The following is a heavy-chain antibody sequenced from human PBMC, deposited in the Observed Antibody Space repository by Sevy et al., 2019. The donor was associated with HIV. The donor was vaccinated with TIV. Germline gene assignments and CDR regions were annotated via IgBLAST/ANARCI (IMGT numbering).Heavy chain of an antibody. J-gene: IGHJ6*02. D-gene: IGHD3-22*01. CDR1: GFTFSSYS. V-gene: IGHV3-48*01. Sequence: GGSLRLSCAASGFTFSSYSMNWVRQAPGKGLEWVSYISSSSSTIYYADSVKGRFTISRENAKNSLYLQMNGLRAEDTAVYYCAREGDSSGYYYVYYYYGMDVWGQGTTVTVSS. CDR3: AREGDSSGYYYVYYYYGMDV. CDR2: ISSSSSTI.